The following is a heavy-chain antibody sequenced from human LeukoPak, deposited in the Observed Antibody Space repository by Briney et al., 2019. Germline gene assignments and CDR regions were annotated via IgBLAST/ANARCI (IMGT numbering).Heavy chain of an antibody. CDR1: GGSISSYY. V-gene: IGHV4-59*01. J-gene: IGHJ4*02. D-gene: IGHD5-24*01. CDR2: IYYSGST. Sequence: SETLSLTCTVSGGSISSYYWSWIRQPPGKGLEWVAYIYYSGSTNYNPSLKSRVTISVDTSKNQFSLKLSSVTAADTAVYYCARETIKEMATIWDYWGQGTLVTVSS. CDR3: ARETIKEMATIWDY.